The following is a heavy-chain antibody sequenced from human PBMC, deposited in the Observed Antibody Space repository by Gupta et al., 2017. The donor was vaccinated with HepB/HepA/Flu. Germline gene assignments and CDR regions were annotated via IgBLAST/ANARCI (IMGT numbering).Heavy chain of an antibody. Sequence: QVQLQQWGAGLLKPSETLSLTCAVYGGSFSGYYWSWIRQPPGKGLEWIGEINHSGSTNYNPSLKSRVTISVDTSKNQFSLKLSSVTAADTAVYYCARSAARYCSSTSCPNFDYWGQGTLVTVSS. V-gene: IGHV4-34*01. D-gene: IGHD2-2*01. J-gene: IGHJ4*02. CDR1: GGSFSGYY. CDR3: ARSAARYCSSTSCPNFDY. CDR2: INHSGST.